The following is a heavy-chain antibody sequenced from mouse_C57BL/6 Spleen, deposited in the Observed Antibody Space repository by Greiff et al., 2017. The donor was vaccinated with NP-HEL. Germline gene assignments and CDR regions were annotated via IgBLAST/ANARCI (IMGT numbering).Heavy chain of an antibody. J-gene: IGHJ2*01. CDR2: ISRGGSYT. D-gene: IGHD2-1*01. V-gene: IGHV5-6*01. CDR1: GFTFSSYC. Sequence: EVKLVESGGDLVKPGGSLKLSCAASGFTFSSYCMSWVRQTPEKRLEWVATISRGGSYTYYPDSVKGRFTISKDKAKNTRYLQMSSLKSEDTAMYYCARHGNSFDYWGQGTTLTVSS. CDR3: ARHGNSFDY.